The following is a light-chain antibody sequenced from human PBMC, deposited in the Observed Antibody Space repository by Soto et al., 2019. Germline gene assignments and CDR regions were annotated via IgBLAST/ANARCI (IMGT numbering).Light chain of an antibody. V-gene: IGKV1-6*01. CDR1: QAIGND. CDR2: AAS. CDR3: LQNYRSRWT. J-gene: IGKJ1*01. Sequence: AIQMTQSPSSLSASVGDRVTITCRASQAIGNDLGWYQQIPGKAPKLLIYAASRLHSGVPSKFSGSGSGSDFTLTISSLQPEDFATYYCLQNYRSRWTFGQGTKVELK.